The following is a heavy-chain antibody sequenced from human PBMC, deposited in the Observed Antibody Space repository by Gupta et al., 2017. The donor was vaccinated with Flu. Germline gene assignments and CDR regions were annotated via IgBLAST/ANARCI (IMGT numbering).Heavy chain of an antibody. Sequence: QAPGRGMKWVGGMTSKTDGATTDYAAPVKGRFTISRDDSINTLYLQMNSLNTEATAVYYGTVHDCEYYGTDYWGQGTLVTVSS. D-gene: IGHD3-3*01. J-gene: IGHJ4*02. V-gene: IGHV3-15*01. CDR2: MTSKTDGATT. CDR3: TVHDCEYYGTDY.